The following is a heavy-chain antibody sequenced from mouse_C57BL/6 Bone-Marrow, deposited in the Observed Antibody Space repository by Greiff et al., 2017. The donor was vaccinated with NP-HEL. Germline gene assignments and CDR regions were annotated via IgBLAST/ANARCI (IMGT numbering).Heavy chain of an antibody. J-gene: IGHJ3*01. CDR3: AREGWSFAY. D-gene: IGHD2-3*01. Sequence: EVKLVESGPGLVKPSQSLSLTCSVTGYSITSGYYWNWIRQFPGNKLEWMGYISYDGSNNYNPSLKNRISITRDTSKNQFFLKLNSVTTEDTATYYCAREGWSFAYWGQGTLVTVSA. CDR2: ISYDGSN. CDR1: GYSITSGYY. V-gene: IGHV3-6*01.